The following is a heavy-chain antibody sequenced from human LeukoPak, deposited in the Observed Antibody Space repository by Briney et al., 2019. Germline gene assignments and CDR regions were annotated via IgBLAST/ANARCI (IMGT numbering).Heavy chain of an antibody. CDR3: AKDRAVVEFNWFDP. V-gene: IGHV3-23*01. CDR1: GFTFSSYA. J-gene: IGHJ5*02. CDR2: ISGSGGST. D-gene: IGHD2-15*01. Sequence: GGSLRLSCAASGFTFSSYAMSWVRQAPGKGLEWVSAISGSGGSTYYADSVKGRFTISRDNYKNTLYLQMNSLRAEDTAVYYCAKDRAVVEFNWFDPWGQGTLVTVSS.